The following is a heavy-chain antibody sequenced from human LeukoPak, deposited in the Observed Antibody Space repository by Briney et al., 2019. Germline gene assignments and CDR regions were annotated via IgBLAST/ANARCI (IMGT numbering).Heavy chain of an antibody. CDR2: IRANNDNT. CDR1: GYTFTNYG. CDR3: ARGSSTVYGYMDV. Sequence: GASVKVSCKASGYTFTNYGISWVRQAPGQGLEWMGWIRANNDNTDYAQKLQGRVTMTTDTSTSTAYMELRSLTSDDTAVYYCARGSSTVYGYMDVRGKGTTVTVSS. D-gene: IGHD2/OR15-2a*01. V-gene: IGHV1-18*01. J-gene: IGHJ6*04.